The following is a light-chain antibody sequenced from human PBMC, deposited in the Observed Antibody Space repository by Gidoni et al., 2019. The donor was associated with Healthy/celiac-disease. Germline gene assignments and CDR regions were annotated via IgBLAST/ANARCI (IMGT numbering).Light chain of an antibody. CDR3: QQSYSTPWT. Sequence: DIQMTHSPSSLSASVGDRVTITCRASQSISSYLNWYQQKPGKAPKLLIYAASSLQSGVPSKCGGSGSGTDFTLTISSLQPEDFATYYCQQSYSTPWTFGQGTKVEIK. CDR1: QSISSY. J-gene: IGKJ1*01. CDR2: AAS. V-gene: IGKV1-39*01.